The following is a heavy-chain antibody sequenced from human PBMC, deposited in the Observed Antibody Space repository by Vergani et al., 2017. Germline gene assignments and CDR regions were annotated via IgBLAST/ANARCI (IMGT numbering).Heavy chain of an antibody. CDR1: GYTFTSYG. D-gene: IGHD5-18*01. J-gene: IGHJ6*02. Sequence: QVQLVQSGAEVKKPGASVKVSCKASGYTFTSYGISWVRQAPGQGLEWMGWISAYNGNTNYAQKLQGRGTMTTDTSTSTGYMELRSLRSDDTAVYYCARDARYSYGVSGMDVWGQGTTVTVSS. CDR3: ARDARYSYGVSGMDV. CDR2: ISAYNGNT. V-gene: IGHV1-18*01.